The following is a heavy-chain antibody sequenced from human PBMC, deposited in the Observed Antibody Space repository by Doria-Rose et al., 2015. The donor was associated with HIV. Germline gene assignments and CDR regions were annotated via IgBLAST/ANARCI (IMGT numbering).Heavy chain of an antibody. V-gene: IGHV4-61*02. Sequence: KGLEWIGRIYTSGSTNYSPSLKSRVTISVDTSKNQFSLKLNSVTAADTAVYYCARDFRFEHLYWGQGTLVTVSS. J-gene: IGHJ4*02. CDR2: IYTSGST. CDR3: ARDFRFEHLY.